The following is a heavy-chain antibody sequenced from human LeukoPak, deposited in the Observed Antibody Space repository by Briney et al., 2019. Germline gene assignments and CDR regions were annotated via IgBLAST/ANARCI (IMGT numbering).Heavy chain of an antibody. CDR2: IYYSGST. CDR1: GVSISSYF. D-gene: IGHD6-13*01. J-gene: IGHJ3*01. CDR3: ARHDGSSWYYAFDV. V-gene: IGHV4-59*08. Sequence: SETLSLTCTVSGVSISSYFWSWIRQPPGRGLEWIGYIYYSGSTNYSPSLKSRVTISLDTSKNQFSLKLSSVTAADTAVYYCARHDGSSWYYAFDVWGQGTMVTVSS.